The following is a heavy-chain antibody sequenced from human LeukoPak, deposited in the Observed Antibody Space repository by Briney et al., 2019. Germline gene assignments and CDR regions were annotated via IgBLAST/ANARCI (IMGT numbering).Heavy chain of an antibody. D-gene: IGHD5-12*01. CDR1: GFIFSNYW. Sequence: GGSLRLSCAASGFIFSNYWMTWVRQAPGKGLEWVAHIRQDGSERHYVDSVKDRFTISRDNAKNSLDLQMDSLRAEDTAVYYCARDWGSTGYDLYDSWGQGTLVTVSS. CDR2: IRQDGSER. J-gene: IGHJ4*02. V-gene: IGHV3-7*01. CDR3: ARDWGSTGYDLYDS.